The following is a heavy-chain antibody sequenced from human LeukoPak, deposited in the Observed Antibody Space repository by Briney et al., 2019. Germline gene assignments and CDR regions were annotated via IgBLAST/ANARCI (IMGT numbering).Heavy chain of an antibody. CDR1: GFTFTTYW. V-gene: IGHV3-7*01. D-gene: IGHD1-26*01. Sequence: GGSLRLSCAASGFTFTTYWMAWVRQAPGKGLEWVANIKGDESAKHQADSVKGRFTISRDNAQNSVYLQMSSRRIEDTAVYYCARDVGGSLDYWGQGTLVTVSS. CDR2: IKGDESAK. CDR3: ARDVGGSLDY. J-gene: IGHJ4*02.